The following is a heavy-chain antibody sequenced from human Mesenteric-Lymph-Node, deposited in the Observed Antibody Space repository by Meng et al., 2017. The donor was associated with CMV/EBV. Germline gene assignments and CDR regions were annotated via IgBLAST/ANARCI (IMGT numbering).Heavy chain of an antibody. CDR3: ARDRDTDWYSPFDY. CDR2: INPKTGGR. V-gene: IGHV1-2*06. Sequence: QVQLVQSGAEVKKPGASVRVSCKASGYTFIDYYINWVRQAPGPGLEWMGRINPKTGGRSYAQNFQGRVTMTRDTSINTAYMEVNRLNSDDTAMYYCARDRDTDWYSPFDYWGPGTLVVASS. J-gene: IGHJ4*02. D-gene: IGHD3-9*01. CDR1: GYTFIDYY.